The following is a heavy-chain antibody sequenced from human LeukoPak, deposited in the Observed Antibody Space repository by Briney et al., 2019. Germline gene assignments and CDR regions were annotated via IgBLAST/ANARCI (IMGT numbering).Heavy chain of an antibody. CDR3: ARGESSNWSFDY. CDR2: IYYSGSS. Sequence: PSENLSLTCTVSGGSVSSGIYSWSWIRQPPGKGLEWIGYIYYSGSSNYNPSLMSRVAISVDTSKNQFSLKLGSVTAADAAVYYCARGESSNWSFDYWGQGTLVTVSS. D-gene: IGHD6-13*01. V-gene: IGHV4-61*01. J-gene: IGHJ4*02. CDR1: GGSVSSGIYS.